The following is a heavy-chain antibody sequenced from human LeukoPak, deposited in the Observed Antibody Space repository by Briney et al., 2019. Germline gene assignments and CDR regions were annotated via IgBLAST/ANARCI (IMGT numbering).Heavy chain of an antibody. V-gene: IGHV4-31*03. J-gene: IGHJ4*02. CDR1: GGSISSGGYY. D-gene: IGHD2-15*01. Sequence: SETLSLTCTVSGGSISSGGYYWSWIRQHPGKGLEWIGYIYYSGSTYYNPSLKSRVTISVDTSKNQFSLKLSSVTAADTAVYYCARDHCSGGSCFDYWGQGTLVTVSS. CDR3: ARDHCSGGSCFDY. CDR2: IYYSGST.